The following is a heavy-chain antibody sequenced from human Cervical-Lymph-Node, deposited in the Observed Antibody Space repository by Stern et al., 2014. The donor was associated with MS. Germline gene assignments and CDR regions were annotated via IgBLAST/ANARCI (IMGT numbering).Heavy chain of an antibody. V-gene: IGHV4-59*08. CDR1: GGSISSYY. Sequence: DQLVESGPGLVKPSETLSLTCSVSGGSISSYYWNWIRQPPGKGLEWIANVHYSGTTNYNPPLKSRVTIFLDPPINKIPRNLTSVTAADTAVYYCAGSGTYYPDYWGQGILVTVSS. CDR2: VHYSGTT. CDR3: AGSGTYYPDY. D-gene: IGHD3-3*01. J-gene: IGHJ4*02.